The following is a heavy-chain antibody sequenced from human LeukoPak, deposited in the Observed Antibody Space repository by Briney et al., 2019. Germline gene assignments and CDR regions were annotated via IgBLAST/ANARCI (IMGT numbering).Heavy chain of an antibody. CDR1: GGSISPDY. D-gene: IGHD6-25*01. CDR2: VYDTGTS. V-gene: IGHV4-59*07. Sequence: SDTLSLTCTLSGGSISPDYWGWIRHPPGKGREGLAYVYDTGTSNFNPSLKSRVSISVAVSRNQLSLTLTSVTAADTAVYYCARLRRVTAATYNYYYFDLWGRGTLITVSS. CDR3: ARLRRVTAATYNYYYFDL. J-gene: IGHJ2*01.